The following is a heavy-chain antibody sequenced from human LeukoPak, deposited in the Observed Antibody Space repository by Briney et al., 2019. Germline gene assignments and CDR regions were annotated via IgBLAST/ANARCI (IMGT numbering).Heavy chain of an antibody. V-gene: IGHV1-18*01. J-gene: IGHJ5*02. D-gene: IGHD4-17*01. CDR3: ARGVYGDYGPGTNWFDP. CDR2: ISAYNGNT. CDR1: GYTLSSYV. Sequence: ASVKVSCKASGYTLSSYVIIWVRQAPGQGLEWMGWISAYNGNTNYAQKLQGRVTMTTDTSTSTAYMELRSLRSDDTAVYYCARGVYGDYGPGTNWFDPWGQGTLVTVSS.